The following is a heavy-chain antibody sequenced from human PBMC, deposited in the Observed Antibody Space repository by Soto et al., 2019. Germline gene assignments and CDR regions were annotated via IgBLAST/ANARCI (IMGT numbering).Heavy chain of an antibody. CDR3: GRGGSDSPMAPGY. Sequence: ETLSLTCAASGFTFSSYWMHWVRQAPGKGLVWVSRINPDGSATNYADSVKGRFTISRDNAKNTLYLQMNSLRAEDTAVFYCGRGGSDSPMAPGYWGQGTLVTVSS. CDR2: INPDGSAT. J-gene: IGHJ4*02. V-gene: IGHV3-74*01. CDR1: GFTFSSYW. D-gene: IGHD5-18*01.